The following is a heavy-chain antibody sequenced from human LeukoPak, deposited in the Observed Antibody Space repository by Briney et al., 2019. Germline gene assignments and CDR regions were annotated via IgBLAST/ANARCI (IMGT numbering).Heavy chain of an antibody. Sequence: GGSLRLSCAASGFTFDDYVMHWVRQAPGKGLEWDSLISGDGGRAYYADSVKGRFTISRDNSKNSLYLQMNSLRSEDTALYYCAKTVGSGSYSLPFDYWGQGTLVTVSS. CDR2: ISGDGGRA. CDR3: AKTVGSGSYSLPFDY. D-gene: IGHD3-10*01. J-gene: IGHJ4*02. CDR1: GFTFDDYV. V-gene: IGHV3-43*02.